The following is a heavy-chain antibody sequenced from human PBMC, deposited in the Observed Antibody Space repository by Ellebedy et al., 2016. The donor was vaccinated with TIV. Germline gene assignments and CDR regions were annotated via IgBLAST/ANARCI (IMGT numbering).Heavy chain of an antibody. J-gene: IGHJ3*02. Sequence: GESLKISXAASGFTFSSYDMHWVRQATGKGLEWVSAIGTAGDPYYPGSVKGRFTISRENAKNSLYLQMNSLRAGDTAVYYCARGGYSYGHNDAFDIWGQGTMVTVSS. D-gene: IGHD5-18*01. CDR3: ARGGYSYGHNDAFDI. CDR1: GFTFSSYD. V-gene: IGHV3-13*05. CDR2: IGTAGDP.